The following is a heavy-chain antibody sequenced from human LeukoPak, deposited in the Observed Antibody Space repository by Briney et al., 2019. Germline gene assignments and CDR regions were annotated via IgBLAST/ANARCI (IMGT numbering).Heavy chain of an antibody. CDR2: ITGSGSGA. V-gene: IGHV3-23*01. CDR1: GFTFSSFA. J-gene: IGHJ4*02. D-gene: IGHD2-15*01. Sequence: GGSLRLSCAASGFTFSSFAINWVRQAPGKGLEWVSVITGSGSGADYADSVKGRFTISRDNSKNTVYLQMNSLRAEDTAVYYCARGYCSGRSCYMWYSDYWGQGTLVTVSS. CDR3: ARGYCSGRSCYMWYSDY.